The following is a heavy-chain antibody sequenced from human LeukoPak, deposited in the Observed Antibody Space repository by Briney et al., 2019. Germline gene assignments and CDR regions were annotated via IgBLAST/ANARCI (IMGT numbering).Heavy chain of an antibody. CDR2: INHSGST. CDR3: ARLKTYYYDSSGYYYPTPFFDY. CDR1: GGSFSGYY. Sequence: SETLSLTCAVYGGSFSGYYWSWFRQPPGKGLEWIGEINHSGSTNYNPSLKSRVTISVDTSKNQFSLKLSSVTAADTAVYYCARLKTYYYDSSGYYYPTPFFDYWGQGTLVTVSS. D-gene: IGHD3-22*01. J-gene: IGHJ4*02. V-gene: IGHV4-34*01.